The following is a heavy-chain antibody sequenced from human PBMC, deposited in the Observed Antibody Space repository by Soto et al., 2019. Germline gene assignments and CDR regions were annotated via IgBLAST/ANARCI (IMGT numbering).Heavy chain of an antibody. V-gene: IGHV4-31*03. CDR1: GGSISSGGYY. Sequence: QMQLQQSGPGLVKPSQTLSLTCTVSGGSISSGGYYWSWIRQHPGKGLEWIGYIYYSGSTYYNPSLKSRFTISVDTSKNQFSLKLSSVTAADTAVYYCARSGYSYGPNPLLYWGQGTLVTVSS. J-gene: IGHJ4*02. CDR3: ARSGYSYGPNPLLY. D-gene: IGHD5-18*01. CDR2: IYYSGST.